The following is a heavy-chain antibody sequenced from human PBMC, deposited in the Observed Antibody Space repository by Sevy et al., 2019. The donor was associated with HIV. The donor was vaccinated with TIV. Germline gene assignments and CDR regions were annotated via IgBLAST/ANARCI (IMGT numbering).Heavy chain of an antibody. D-gene: IGHD2-2*01. V-gene: IGHV3-23*01. CDR2: ISGSGGST. J-gene: IGHJ4*02. Sequence: GSLRLSCAASGFTFSSYAMSWVRQAPGKGLEWVPAISGSGGSTYYADSVKGRFTISRDNSKNTLYLQMNSLRAEDRAVYYCAKADPSCSSTSCYYGAFDYWGQGTLVTVSS. CDR3: AKADPSCSSTSCYYGAFDY. CDR1: GFTFSSYA.